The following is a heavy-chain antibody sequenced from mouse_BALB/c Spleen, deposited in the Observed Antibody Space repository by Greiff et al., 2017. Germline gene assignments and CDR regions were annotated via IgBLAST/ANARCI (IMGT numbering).Heavy chain of an antibody. J-gene: IGHJ3*01. Sequence: VQLQQSGPGLVQPSQSLSITCTVSGFSLTSYGVHWVRQSPGKGLEWLGVIWSGGGTDYNAAFISRLSISKDNSKSQVFFKMNSLQANDTAIYYCARNWGITVFAWFAYWGQGTLVTVSA. CDR1: GFSLTSYG. CDR2: IWSGGGT. CDR3: ARNWGITVFAWFAY. V-gene: IGHV2-2*02. D-gene: IGHD1-3*01.